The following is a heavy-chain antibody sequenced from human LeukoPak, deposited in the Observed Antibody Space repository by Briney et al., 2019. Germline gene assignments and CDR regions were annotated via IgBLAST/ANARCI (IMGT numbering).Heavy chain of an antibody. CDR2: IYHSGST. J-gene: IGHJ4*02. CDR1: GGSISSGGYS. CDR3: ARGDRNYYDSSGYYYGDY. V-gene: IGHV4-30-2*01. Sequence: PSETLSLTCAVSGGSISSGGYSWSWIRQPPGKGLEWIGYIYHSGSTYYNPSLKSRVTISVDTSKNQFSLKLSSVTAADTAVYYCARGDRNYYDSSGYYYGDYWGQGTLVTASS. D-gene: IGHD3-22*01.